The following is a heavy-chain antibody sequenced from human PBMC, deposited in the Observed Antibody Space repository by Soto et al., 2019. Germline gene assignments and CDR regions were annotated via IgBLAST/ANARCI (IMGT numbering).Heavy chain of an antibody. CDR1: GFTFSSYA. CDR2: ISYDGSNK. D-gene: IGHD5-12*01. CDR3: GRGADGPECIVATTLDY. V-gene: IGHV3-30-3*01. J-gene: IGHJ4*02. Sequence: GGSLRLSCAASGFTFSSYAMHWVRQAPGKGLEWVAVISYDGSNKCYADSVKGRFTISRDNSKNTLYLQMNSLRAEDTAVYYCGRGADGPECIVATTLDYWCQGTLVTVSS.